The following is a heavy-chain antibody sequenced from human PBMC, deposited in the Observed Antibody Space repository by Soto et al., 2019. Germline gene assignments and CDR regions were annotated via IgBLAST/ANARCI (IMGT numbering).Heavy chain of an antibody. J-gene: IGHJ6*03. CDR1: GYTFTGYY. Sequence: ASVKVSCKASGYTFTGYYMHWVRQAPGQGLEWMGWINPNSGGTNYAQKFQGWVTMTRDTSISTAYMELSRLRSDDTAVYYCARSAHGDLYYYYMDVWGKGTTVTVSS. D-gene: IGHD4-17*01. CDR2: INPNSGGT. CDR3: ARSAHGDLYYYYMDV. V-gene: IGHV1-2*04.